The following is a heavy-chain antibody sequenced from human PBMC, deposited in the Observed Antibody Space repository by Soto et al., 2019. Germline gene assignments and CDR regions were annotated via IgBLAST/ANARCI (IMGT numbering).Heavy chain of an antibody. J-gene: IGHJ4*02. D-gene: IGHD3-16*01. CDR1: GYTLTNYA. Sequence: GPVKGSRKGSGYTLTNYAMHWVGPAPGQRLEWMGWINAGNGNTKYSQKFQGRVTITRDTSASTAYMELSSLRSEDTAVYYCANALGLYYFDYWGQGTLVTVSS. CDR2: INAGNGNT. V-gene: IGHV1-3*01. CDR3: ANALGLYYFDY.